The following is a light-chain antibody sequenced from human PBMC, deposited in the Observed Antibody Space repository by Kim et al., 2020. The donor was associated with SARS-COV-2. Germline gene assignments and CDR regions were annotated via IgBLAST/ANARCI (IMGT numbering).Light chain of an antibody. CDR3: QAWDSSTAV. CDR1: KLGDKY. V-gene: IGLV3-1*01. CDR2: QDS. J-gene: IGLJ1*01. Sequence: VSPGTTARITGSGDKLGDKYACWYQQKPGQSPVLVIYQDSKRPSGIPERFSGSNSGNTATLTISGTQAMDEADYYCQAWDSSTAVFGTGTKVTVL.